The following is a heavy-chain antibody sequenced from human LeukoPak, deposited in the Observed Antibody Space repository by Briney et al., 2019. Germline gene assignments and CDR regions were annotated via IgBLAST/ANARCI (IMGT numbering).Heavy chain of an antibody. Sequence: TGGSLRLSCAASGFTFNTYVMTWVRQAPGKGLEWVSVISSGGGVTYYADSVKGRFTMSRDNSKNTLYLQMNSLRVEDTAVYYCAKTMGLVGPTSPFDYWGQGTLVTVSS. D-gene: IGHD1-26*01. V-gene: IGHV3-23*01. CDR1: GFTFNTYV. CDR2: ISSGGGVT. CDR3: AKTMGLVGPTSPFDY. J-gene: IGHJ4*02.